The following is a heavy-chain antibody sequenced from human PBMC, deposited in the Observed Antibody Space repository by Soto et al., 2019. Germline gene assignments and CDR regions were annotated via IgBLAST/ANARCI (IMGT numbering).Heavy chain of an antibody. CDR2: IYHSGST. V-gene: IGHV4-30-2*01. D-gene: IGHD1-20*01. CDR1: GGSISSGGYS. CDR3: ASFNWNAY. J-gene: IGHJ4*02. Sequence: SETLSLTCAVSGGSISSGGYSGSWIRQPPGKGLEWIGYIYHSGSTYYNPSLKSRVTISVDRSKNQFSLRLSSVTAADTAVYYCASFNWNAYWGQGTLVTVSS.